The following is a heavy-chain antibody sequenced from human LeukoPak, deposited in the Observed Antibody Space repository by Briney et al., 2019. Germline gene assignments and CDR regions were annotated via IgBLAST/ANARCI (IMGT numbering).Heavy chain of an antibody. D-gene: IGHD5-24*01. J-gene: IGHJ4*02. V-gene: IGHV3-30*18. CDR2: ISYDGSNK. CDR3: AKDREIKAIQLWSVDF. Sequence: GGSLRLSCAVSGFTFSSYGMHWVRQAPGKGLEWVAVISYDGSNKYCEDSVHGRFTISRDNSKNTLYLQMNSLRTDDTAVYFCAKDREIKAIQLWSVDFWGQGTLVTVSS. CDR1: GFTFSSYG.